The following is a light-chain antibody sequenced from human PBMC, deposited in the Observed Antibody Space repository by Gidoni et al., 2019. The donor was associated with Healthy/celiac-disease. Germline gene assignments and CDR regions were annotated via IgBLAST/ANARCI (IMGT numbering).Light chain of an antibody. Sequence: EIVMTQSPATPSVSPGEQATLSCRASQSVSSNLSGYQQKPGQTPRLLLYGASTRATGIPARFRGSGAGTKFTPTISSRQSEDFAVYYCRQYNNWPRTFGQGTKVEIK. CDR2: GAS. V-gene: IGKV3-15*01. J-gene: IGKJ1*01. CDR1: QSVSSN. CDR3: RQYNNWPRT.